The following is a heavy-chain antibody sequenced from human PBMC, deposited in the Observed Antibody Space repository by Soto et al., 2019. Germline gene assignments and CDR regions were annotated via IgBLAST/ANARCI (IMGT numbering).Heavy chain of an antibody. J-gene: IGHJ6*02. V-gene: IGHV4-34*01. D-gene: IGHD6-6*01. Sequence: QVQLQQWGAGLLKPSETLSLTCAVYGGSFSGYYWSWIRQPPGKGLEWIGEINHSGSTNYNPSLKSRVTISVDTSKNQFSLKLSSVTAADTAVYYCARGRRSSSYITSRVYYYYYYGMDVWGQGTTVTVSS. CDR3: ARGRRSSSYITSRVYYYYYYGMDV. CDR2: INHSGST. CDR1: GGSFSGYY.